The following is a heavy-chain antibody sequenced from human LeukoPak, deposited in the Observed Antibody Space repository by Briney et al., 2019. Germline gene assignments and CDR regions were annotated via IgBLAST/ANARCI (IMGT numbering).Heavy chain of an antibody. CDR3: ARDGSIRWQQPDAFDI. Sequence: PGGSLRLSCAASGFTFSSYSMNWVRQAPGKGLEWVSSISSTSSYIYYADSVKGRFTISRDNAKNSLYLQMNSLRAEDTAVYYCARDGSIRWQQPDAFDIWGQGTMVTVSS. CDR1: GFTFSSYS. D-gene: IGHD6-13*01. J-gene: IGHJ3*02. V-gene: IGHV3-21*01. CDR2: ISSTSSYI.